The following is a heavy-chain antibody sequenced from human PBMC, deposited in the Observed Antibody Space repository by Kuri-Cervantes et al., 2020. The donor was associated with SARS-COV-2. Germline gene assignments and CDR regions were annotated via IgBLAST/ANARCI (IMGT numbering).Heavy chain of an antibody. CDR2: VYTSGIT. J-gene: IGHJ2*01. D-gene: IGHD2-21*01. CDR3: AMSSDWNPLWYFDL. CDR1: GASISSYY. Sequence: SETLSLTCAVSGASISSYYWNWIRQPAGKGLEWIGRVYTSGITNYNPSLKSRVTMSVDTSKNQFSLNLKSVTAADTAIYYCAMSSDWNPLWYFDLWGRGTLVTVSS. V-gene: IGHV4-4*07.